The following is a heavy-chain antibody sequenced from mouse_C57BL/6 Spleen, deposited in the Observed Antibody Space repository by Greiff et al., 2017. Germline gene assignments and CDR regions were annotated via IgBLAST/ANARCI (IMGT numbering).Heavy chain of an antibody. D-gene: IGHD2-5*01. Sequence: QVQLQQSGPELVKPGASVKISCKASGYSFTSYYIHWVKQRPGQGLEWIGWIYPGSGNTKYNEKFKGKATLTADTSSSTAYMQLSSLTSEDSAVYYCARGDYYSNYFDYWGQGTTLKVSS. J-gene: IGHJ2*01. V-gene: IGHV1-66*01. CDR1: GYSFTSYY. CDR2: IYPGSGNT. CDR3: ARGDYYSNYFDY.